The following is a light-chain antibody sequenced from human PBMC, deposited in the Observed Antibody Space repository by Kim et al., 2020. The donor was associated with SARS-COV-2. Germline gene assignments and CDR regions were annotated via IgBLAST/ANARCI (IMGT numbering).Light chain of an antibody. J-gene: IGLJ3*02. V-gene: IGLV4-69*01. Sequence: QPVLTQSPSASASLGASVKLTCTLSSGHSTYVIAWHQQHPDKGPRYLMRITNDGSHNKGDGTPDRYSGSSSGAERYLTISSLQSEDEADYYCQAWDTGIRVFGGGTQLTVL. CDR1: SGHSTYV. CDR2: ITNDGSH. CDR3: QAWDTGIRV.